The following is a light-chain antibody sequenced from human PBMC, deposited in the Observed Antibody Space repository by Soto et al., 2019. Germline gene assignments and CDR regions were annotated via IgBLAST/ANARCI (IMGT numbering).Light chain of an antibody. Sequence: DIQMTQSPSTLSASVGDRVTITCRASQTIINWLAWYQRKPGRAPNLLIYDASSLQSGVPSTFSGSRSGTEFTLTISSLQPGDFATYYCQQYNSYPWTFGQGTQVDI. J-gene: IGKJ1*01. CDR2: DAS. CDR3: QQYNSYPWT. CDR1: QTIINW. V-gene: IGKV1-5*01.